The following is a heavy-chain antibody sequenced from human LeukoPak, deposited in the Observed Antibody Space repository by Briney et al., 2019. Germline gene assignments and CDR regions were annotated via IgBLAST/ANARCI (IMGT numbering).Heavy chain of an antibody. CDR1: GFTFSTYG. V-gene: IGHV3-33*06. J-gene: IGHJ4*02. D-gene: IGHD3-16*01. Sequence: PGGSLRLSCTASGFTFSTYGMHWVRQAPGKGLEWVAVIWFDGSNKYYADSVKGRFTISGDNSKNTLYLQMSSLRAEDTAVYYCAKPYDYVWGTHHYWGQGTLVTVSS. CDR3: AKPYDYVWGTHHY. CDR2: IWFDGSNK.